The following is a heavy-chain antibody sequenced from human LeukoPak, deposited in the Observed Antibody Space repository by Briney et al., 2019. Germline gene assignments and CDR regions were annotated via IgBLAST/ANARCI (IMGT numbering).Heavy chain of an antibody. CDR2: ISDSGGRT. CDR1: GITLSNYV. CDR3: AKRGVVIRVILVGFHKEAYYFDS. V-gene: IGHV3-23*01. Sequence: GGSLRLSCAVSGITLSNYVMSGVRQAPGKGLEWVAGISDSGGRTNYADPVKGRFTISRDNPKNTLYLQMNSLRAEDTAVYFCAKRGVVIRVILVGFHKEAYYFDSWGQGALVTVSS. J-gene: IGHJ4*02. D-gene: IGHD3-22*01.